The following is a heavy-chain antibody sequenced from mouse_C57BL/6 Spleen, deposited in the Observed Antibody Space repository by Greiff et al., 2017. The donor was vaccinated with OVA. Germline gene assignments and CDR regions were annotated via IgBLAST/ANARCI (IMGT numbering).Heavy chain of an antibody. CDR1: GYTFTSYG. CDR3: ARGGAYDYDGAY. CDR2: IYPRSGNT. D-gene: IGHD2-4*01. V-gene: IGHV1-81*01. J-gene: IGHJ3*01. Sequence: VQLQQSGAELARPGASVKLSCKASGYTFTSYGISWVKQRTGQGLEWIGEIYPRSGNTYYNEKFKGKATLTADKSSSTAYMELRSLTSEDSAVYFCARGGAYDYDGAYWGQGTLVTVSA.